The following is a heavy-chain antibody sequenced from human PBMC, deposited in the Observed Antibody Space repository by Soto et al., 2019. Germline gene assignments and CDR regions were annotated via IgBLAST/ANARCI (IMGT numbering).Heavy chain of an antibody. CDR1: GFTFSNAW. Sequence: PVGSLRLSCAASGFTFSNAWMSWVRQAPGKGLEWVGRIKSKTDGGTTDYAAPVKGRFTISRDDSKNTLYLQMNSLKTEDTAVYYCTTAQAVADSGTTYWYFDLWGRGTLVTVSS. D-gene: IGHD6-19*01. CDR2: IKSKTDGGTT. V-gene: IGHV3-15*01. J-gene: IGHJ2*01. CDR3: TTAQAVADSGTTYWYFDL.